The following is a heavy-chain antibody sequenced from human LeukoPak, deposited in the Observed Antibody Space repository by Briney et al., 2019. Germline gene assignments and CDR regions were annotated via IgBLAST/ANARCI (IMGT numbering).Heavy chain of an antibody. V-gene: IGHV4-30-4*08. CDR3: ARRLANYDLVWGSYRDTGGAFDI. J-gene: IGHJ3*02. CDR2: IYYSGST. Sequence: PSETLSLTCTVSGGSISSGDYYWNWIRQPPGKGLEWIGYIYYSGSTYYNPSLMSRLTMSVDTSKNQFSLELSSVTAADTAVYYCARRLANYDLVWGSYRDTGGAFDIWGQGTMVAVSS. D-gene: IGHD3-16*02. CDR1: GGSISSGDYY.